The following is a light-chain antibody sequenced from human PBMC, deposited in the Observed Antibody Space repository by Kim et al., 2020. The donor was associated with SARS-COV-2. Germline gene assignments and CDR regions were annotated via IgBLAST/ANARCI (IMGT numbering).Light chain of an antibody. CDR3: SSYTTSSTVI. V-gene: IGLV2-14*03. J-gene: IGLJ2*01. Sequence: QSALTQPASVSGSPGQSITISCTGTSSDVGGYNFVSWYQQHPGKAPKLMIYDVSKRPSGVSNRFSGSKSGSTASLTISGLQADDEAHYFCSSYTTSSTVIFGGGTKLSVL. CDR2: DVS. CDR1: SSDVGGYNF.